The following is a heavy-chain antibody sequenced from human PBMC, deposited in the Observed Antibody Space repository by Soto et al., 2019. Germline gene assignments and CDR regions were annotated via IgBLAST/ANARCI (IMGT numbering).Heavy chain of an antibody. Sequence: SETLSLTCTVSGGSVSSGSYYWSWIRQPPGKGLEWIGYIYYSGSTYYNPSLKSRVTISVDTSKNQFSLKLTSVTAADTAVYYCARDKITGLFDYWGQGTLVTVSS. V-gene: IGHV4-61*01. J-gene: IGHJ4*02. CDR1: GGSVSSGSYY. CDR3: ARDKITGLFDY. D-gene: IGHD2-8*02. CDR2: IYYSGST.